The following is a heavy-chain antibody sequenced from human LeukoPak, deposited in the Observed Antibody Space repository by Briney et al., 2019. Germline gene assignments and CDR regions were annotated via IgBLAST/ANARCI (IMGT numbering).Heavy chain of an antibody. J-gene: IGHJ5*02. D-gene: IGHD3-10*01. CDR3: ARITIEWFDP. V-gene: IGHV4-39*01. CDR1: GGSISSSSYY. CDR2: MYYSGST. Sequence: SETLSLTCIVSGGSISSSSYYWGWIRQPPGKGLEWIGSMYYSGSTYYNPSLKSRVTLSVDTSKNQFSLKLSSVTAADTAVYYCARITIEWFDPWGQGTLVTVSS.